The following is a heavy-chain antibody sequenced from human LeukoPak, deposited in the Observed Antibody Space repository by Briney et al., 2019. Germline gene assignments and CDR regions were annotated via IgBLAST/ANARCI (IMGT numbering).Heavy chain of an antibody. Sequence: GGSLRLSCVASGFTFSNYGMHWVRQAPGKGLEWLSYIPYDGSKEYYADSVKGRFTIFRDNSKNTLFLQMNSLRPEDTAVYYCAKDWNYYGSGSYYDSWGYWGQGTLVTVSS. CDR1: GFTFSNYG. J-gene: IGHJ4*02. CDR3: AKDWNYYGSGSYYDSWGY. V-gene: IGHV3-30*02. D-gene: IGHD3-10*01. CDR2: IPYDGSKE.